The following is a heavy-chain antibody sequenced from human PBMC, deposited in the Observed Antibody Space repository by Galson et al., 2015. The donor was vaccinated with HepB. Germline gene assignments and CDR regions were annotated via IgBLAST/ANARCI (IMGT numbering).Heavy chain of an antibody. CDR2: INAGDGNT. J-gene: IGHJ4*02. V-gene: IGHV1-3*01. D-gene: IGHD4-17*01. CDR3: ARQPITTLGDYDRDY. CDR1: GYSFTNYA. Sequence: QSGAEVKKPGASVKVSCKASGYSFTNYAMHWVRQAPGQRLEWMGWINAGDGNTRYSQSFQGRVTITRDTSASTAYMELSSLRSEDTAVYYCARQPITTLGDYDRDYWGQGTLVTVSS.